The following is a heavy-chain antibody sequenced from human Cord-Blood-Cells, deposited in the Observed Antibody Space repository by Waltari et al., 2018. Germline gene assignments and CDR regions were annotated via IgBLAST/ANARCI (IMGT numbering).Heavy chain of an antibody. D-gene: IGHD1-26*01. V-gene: IGHV1-18*01. J-gene: IGHJ3*02. CDR2: ISAYNGNT. CDR1: GYTFTSYG. CDR3: ARVEFDSGSYYAFDI. Sequence: QVQLVQSGAEVKKPGASVKVCCKASGYTFTSYGISWVRQDPGQGLEWMGWISAYNGNTNYAQKLQGRVTMTTDTSTSTAYMELRSQRSDDTAVYYCARVEFDSGSYYAFDIWGQGTMVTVSS.